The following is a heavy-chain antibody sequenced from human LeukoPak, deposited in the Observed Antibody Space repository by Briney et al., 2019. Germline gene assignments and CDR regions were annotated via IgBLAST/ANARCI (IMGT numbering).Heavy chain of an antibody. Sequence: ASVKVSCKASGYTFTGDYIQWVRQAPGQGLEWMGWINLNSGGTDSAQKFQGRVTMTRDTSIRTADLELSRLGSDDTAVYYCARDSDDYVLPADYWGQGTLVTVSS. D-gene: IGHD3-16*01. CDR3: ARDSDDYVLPADY. CDR1: GYTFTGDY. J-gene: IGHJ4*02. V-gene: IGHV1-2*02. CDR2: INLNSGGT.